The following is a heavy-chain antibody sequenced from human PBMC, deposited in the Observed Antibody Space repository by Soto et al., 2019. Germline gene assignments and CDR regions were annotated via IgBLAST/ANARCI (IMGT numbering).Heavy chain of an antibody. J-gene: IGHJ3*02. CDR2: IWYDGSNK. CDR1: GFTFSSYG. CDR3: ARDYYLVVGATHRLALDAFDI. D-gene: IGHD1-26*01. V-gene: IGHV3-33*01. Sequence: QVQLVESGGGVVQPGRSLRLSCAASGFTFSSYGMHWVRQAPGKGLEWVAVIWYDGSNKYYADSVKGRFTISRDNSKNTLYLQMNSLRAEDTAVYYCARDYYLVVGATHRLALDAFDIWGQGTMVTVSS.